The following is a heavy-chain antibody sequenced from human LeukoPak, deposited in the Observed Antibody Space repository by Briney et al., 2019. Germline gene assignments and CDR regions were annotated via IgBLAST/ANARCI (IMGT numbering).Heavy chain of an antibody. Sequence: PGGSLRLSCAASGFIVSRNYMSWVRQAPGKGLEWVSAISGSGGSTYYADSVKGRFTISRDNAKNTLYLQMNSLRAEDTAVYYCAKDPGVQDMDYWGQGTLVTVSS. CDR1: GFIVSRNY. V-gene: IGHV3-23*01. J-gene: IGHJ4*02. CDR2: ISGSGGST. CDR3: AKDPGVQDMDY. D-gene: IGHD3-3*01.